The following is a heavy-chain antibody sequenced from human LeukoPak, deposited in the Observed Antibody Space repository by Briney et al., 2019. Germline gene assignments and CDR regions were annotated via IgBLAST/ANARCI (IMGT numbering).Heavy chain of an antibody. CDR2: INHSGST. CDR3: ARGFCFSSSCYPNWIDP. D-gene: IGHD6-13*01. Sequence: NPSETLSLTCAVYGGSFSGYYWSWIRQPPGKGLEWIGEINHSGSTNYNPSLKSRVTISVDTSKNQFSLKLSYVTAADTAVYYWARGFCFSSSCYPNWIDPWGQGTLVTVSS. J-gene: IGHJ5*02. V-gene: IGHV4-34*01. CDR1: GGSFSGYY.